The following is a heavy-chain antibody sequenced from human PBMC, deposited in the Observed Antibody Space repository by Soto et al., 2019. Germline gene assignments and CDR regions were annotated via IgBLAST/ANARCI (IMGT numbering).Heavy chain of an antibody. CDR1: GGTSRAND. Sequence: TLVSHRLSKRASGGTSRANDRSCIRQEPGKGLEWVSVIYSGGSTYYADSVKGRFTISRDNSKNTLYLQMDSLRAEDTALYYCVFEEQDGLRYL. CDR3: VFEEQDGLRYL. CDR2: IYSGGST. J-gene: IGHJ2*01. D-gene: IGHD3-3*01. V-gene: IGHV3-53*01.